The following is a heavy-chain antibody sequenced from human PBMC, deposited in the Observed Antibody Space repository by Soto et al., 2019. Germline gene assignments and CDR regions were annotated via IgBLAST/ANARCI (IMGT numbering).Heavy chain of an antibody. Sequence: QVQLQESGPGLVEPSQTLSLTCTVSGGSISSGTYYWSWIRQHPGKGLEWIGYIYYSGSTYYNPSLKSRVNISIDTSKKQFSLKLSSVTAADTGVYSCARATKYDYGSGSHHVWGQGTTVTVSS. J-gene: IGHJ6*02. CDR1: GGSISSGTYY. D-gene: IGHD3-10*01. CDR3: ARATKYDYGSGSHHV. CDR2: IYYSGST. V-gene: IGHV4-31*03.